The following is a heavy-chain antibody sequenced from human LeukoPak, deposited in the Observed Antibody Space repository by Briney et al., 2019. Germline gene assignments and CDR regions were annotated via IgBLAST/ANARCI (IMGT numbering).Heavy chain of an antibody. CDR2: ISWDGGST. Sequence: GGSLRLSCAASGFTFDDYTMHWVRQAPGKGLEWVSLISWDGGSTYYADSVKGRFTISRDNSKNSLYLQMNSLRAEDTAVYYCAREVAVAGIFFDYWGQGTLVTVSS. CDR3: AREVAVAGIFFDY. J-gene: IGHJ4*02. D-gene: IGHD6-19*01. V-gene: IGHV3-43*01. CDR1: GFTFDDYT.